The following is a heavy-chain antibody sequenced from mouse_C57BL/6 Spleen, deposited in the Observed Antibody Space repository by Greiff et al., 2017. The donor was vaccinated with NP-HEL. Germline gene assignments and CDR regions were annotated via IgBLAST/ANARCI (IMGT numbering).Heavy chain of an antibody. J-gene: IGHJ1*03. Sequence: VKLQESGPGLVQPSQSLSITCTVSGFSLTSYGVHWVRQSPGKGLEWLGVIWSGGSTDYNAAFISRLSISKDNSKSQVFFKMNSLQADDTAIYYCARNFYYGSSTYFDVWGTGTTVTVSS. V-gene: IGHV2-2*01. D-gene: IGHD1-1*01. CDR1: GFSLTSYG. CDR3: ARNFYYGSSTYFDV. CDR2: IWSGGST.